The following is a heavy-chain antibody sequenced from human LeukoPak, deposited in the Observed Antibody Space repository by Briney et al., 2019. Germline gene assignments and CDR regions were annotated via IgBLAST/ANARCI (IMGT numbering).Heavy chain of an antibody. CDR3: ARDGYDSSGSYIPGLDY. CDR2: INTNTGNP. CDR1: GYTFTSYA. V-gene: IGHV7-4-1*02. Sequence: GASVKVSCKASGYTFTSYAMNWVRQAPGQGLGWMGWINTNTGNPTYAQGFTGRFVFSLDTSVSTAYLQISSLKAEDTAVYYCARDGYDSSGSYIPGLDYWGQGTLVTVSS. D-gene: IGHD3-22*01. J-gene: IGHJ4*02.